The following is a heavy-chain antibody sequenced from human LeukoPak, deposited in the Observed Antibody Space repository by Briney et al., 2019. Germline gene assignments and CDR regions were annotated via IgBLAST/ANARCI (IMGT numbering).Heavy chain of an antibody. D-gene: IGHD5-18*01. Sequence: SETLSLTCAVYGGSFSGYYWSWIRQPPGKGLEWIGEINHSGSTNYNPSLKSRVTISVDTSKNQFSLKLSSVTAADTAVYYCXXXXXXYXYARIYYFDYWGQGTLVTVSS. V-gene: IGHV4-34*01. CDR3: XXXXXXYXYARIYYFDY. CDR1: GGSFSGYY. J-gene: IGHJ4*02. CDR2: INHSGST.